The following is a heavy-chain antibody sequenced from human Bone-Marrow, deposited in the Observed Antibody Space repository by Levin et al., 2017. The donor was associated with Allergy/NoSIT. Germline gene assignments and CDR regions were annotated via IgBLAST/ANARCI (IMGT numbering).Heavy chain of an antibody. Sequence: GGSLRLSCAASGFSVSSNSMTWVRHTPGKGLEWVSTKDIIGTTYYTDSVRGRFTIARDSSTNMVYLQMNNLRPEDTAVYYCAKSPATRNWYFDLWGRGTLVTVSS. CDR2: KDIIGTT. J-gene: IGHJ2*01. D-gene: IGHD1-1*01. CDR3: AKSPATRNWYFDL. V-gene: IGHV3-53*01. CDR1: GFSVSSNS.